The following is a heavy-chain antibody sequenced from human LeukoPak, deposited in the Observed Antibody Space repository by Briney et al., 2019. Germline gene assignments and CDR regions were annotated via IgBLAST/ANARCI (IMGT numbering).Heavy chain of an antibody. J-gene: IGHJ4*02. D-gene: IGHD2-2*02. CDR1: GFTFSSYW. CDR2: INSDGSST. Sequence: GGPLRLSCAASGFTFSSYWMHWVRQAPGKGLVWVSRINSDGSSTSYADSVKGRFTISRDNAKNTLYLQMNSLRAEDTAVYYCARDLGDCSSTSCYIGGSSYYFDYWGQGTLVTVSS. V-gene: IGHV3-74*01. CDR3: ARDLGDCSSTSCYIGGSSYYFDY.